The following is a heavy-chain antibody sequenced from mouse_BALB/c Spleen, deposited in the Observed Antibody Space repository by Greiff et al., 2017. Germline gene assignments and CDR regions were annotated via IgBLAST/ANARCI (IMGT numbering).Heavy chain of an antibody. CDR2: IDPYNGGT. CDR3: ARGAYGNSGSYYFDY. Sequence: VQLKQSGPELVKPGASVKVSCKASGYAFTSYNMYWVKQSHGKSLEWIGYIDPYNGGTSYNQKFKGKATLTVDKSSSTAYMHLNSLTSEDSAVYYCARGAYGNSGSYYFDYWGQGTTLTVSS. V-gene: IGHV1S135*01. CDR1: GYAFTSYN. J-gene: IGHJ2*01. D-gene: IGHD2-1*01.